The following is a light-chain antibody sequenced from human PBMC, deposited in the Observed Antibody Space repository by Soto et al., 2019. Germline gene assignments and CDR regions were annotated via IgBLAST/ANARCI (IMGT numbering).Light chain of an antibody. V-gene: IGKV3-15*01. Sequence: EIVMTQSPATLSVSPGERATLSCRASQSVSSNLAWYQQKPGQAPRLLIYGASTRATGIPARFSGSGSGTEFTLTISSLQSEDFAVYYCQQYNNWPPKYTFGQGTKLVIK. J-gene: IGKJ2*01. CDR2: GAS. CDR1: QSVSSN. CDR3: QQYNNWPPKYT.